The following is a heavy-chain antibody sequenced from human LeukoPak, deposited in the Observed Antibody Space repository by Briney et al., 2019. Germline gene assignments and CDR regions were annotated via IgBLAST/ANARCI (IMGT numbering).Heavy chain of an antibody. V-gene: IGHV3-49*04. CDR1: GFTFSSYA. CDR3: TRERGLKYYYDSSGYYYH. Sequence: GGSLRLSCAASGFTFSSYAMSWVRQAPGKGLEWVGFIRSKAYGGTTEYAASVKGRFTISRDDSKSIAYLQMNSLKTEDTAVYYCTRERGLKYYYDSSGYYYHWGQGTLVTVSS. D-gene: IGHD3-22*01. J-gene: IGHJ5*02. CDR2: IRSKAYGGTT.